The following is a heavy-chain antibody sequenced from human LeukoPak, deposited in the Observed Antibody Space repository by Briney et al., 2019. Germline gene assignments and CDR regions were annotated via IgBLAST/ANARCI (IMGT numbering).Heavy chain of an antibody. Sequence: LPGGSLRLSCAASGFTFSSYAMSWVRQAPGKGLEWVSAISGNGRNTDYADSVKGRFTISRDDSKNTLYLRMNSLRVEDTAVYYCARDRVDIVATYFDYWGQGTLVTVSS. D-gene: IGHD5-12*01. J-gene: IGHJ4*02. CDR2: ISGNGRNT. CDR3: ARDRVDIVATYFDY. CDR1: GFTFSSYA. V-gene: IGHV3-23*01.